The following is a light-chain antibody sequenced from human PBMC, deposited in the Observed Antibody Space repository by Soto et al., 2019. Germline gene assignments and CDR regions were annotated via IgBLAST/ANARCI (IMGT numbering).Light chain of an antibody. J-gene: IGKJ1*01. CDR3: QQYHSYWT. V-gene: IGKV1-5*01. CDR2: DAS. Sequence: DIQMTQSPSTLSASLGDRVTITCRASQSISSWLAWYQHKPGKARKLLIYDASSLESRVPQRFSGSGSGTEFTLTISSLQTDDFSTYYCQQYHSYWTFGQGTKVDIK. CDR1: QSISSW.